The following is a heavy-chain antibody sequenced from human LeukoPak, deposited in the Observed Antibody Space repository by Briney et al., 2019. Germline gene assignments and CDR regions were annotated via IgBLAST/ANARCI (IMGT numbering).Heavy chain of an antibody. V-gene: IGHV4-59*01. D-gene: IGHD6-6*01. CDR2: IYYSGST. CDR1: GGSISSYY. Sequence: MASETLSLTCTVSGGSISSYYWSWIRQPPGKGLEWIGYIYYSGSTNYNPSLKSRVTISVDTSKNQFSLKLSSVTAADTAVYYCVTSSSSTVHYYYYYMDVWGKGTMVTVSS. CDR3: VTSSSSTVHYYYYYMDV. J-gene: IGHJ6*03.